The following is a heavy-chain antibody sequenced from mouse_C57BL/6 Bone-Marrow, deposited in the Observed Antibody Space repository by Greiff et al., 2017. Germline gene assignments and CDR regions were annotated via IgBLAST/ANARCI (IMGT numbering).Heavy chain of an antibody. CDR2: IHPNSGST. CDR1: GYAFTSYW. D-gene: IGHD1-2*01. J-gene: IGHJ2*01. V-gene: IGHV1-64*01. CDR3: ARDYYGLFDY. Sequence: QVQLQQPGAELVKPGASVKLSCKASGYAFTSYWMHWVKQRPGQGLEWIGLIHPNSGSTNYNEKFKSKATLTVDKSSSTAYMQLSSLTSEDSAVYYCARDYYGLFDYWGQGTTLTVSS.